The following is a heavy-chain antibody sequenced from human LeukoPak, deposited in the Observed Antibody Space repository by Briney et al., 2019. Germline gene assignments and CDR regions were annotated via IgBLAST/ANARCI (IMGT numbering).Heavy chain of an antibody. V-gene: IGHV4-39*07. CDR1: GGSISSSSYY. CDR2: IYYSGST. J-gene: IGHJ5*02. CDR3: AREGDFGVVIAKNWFDP. Sequence: SETLSLTCTVSGGSISSSSYYWGWIRQPPGKGLEWIGSIYYSGSTYYNPSLKSRVTISVDTSKNQFSLKLSSVTAADTAVYYCAREGDFGVVIAKNWFDPWGQGTLVTVSS. D-gene: IGHD3-3*01.